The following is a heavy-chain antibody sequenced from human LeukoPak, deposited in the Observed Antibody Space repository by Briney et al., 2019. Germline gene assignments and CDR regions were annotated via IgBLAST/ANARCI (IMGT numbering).Heavy chain of an antibody. CDR3: AKPLLWFGELLPADY. Sequence: SGGSLRLYCAASGFTFGSYGMSWVRQAPGKGLEWVSAISGSGGSTYYADSVKGRFTISRDNSKNTLYLQMNSLRAEDTAVYYCAKPLLWFGELLPADYWGQGTLVTVSS. CDR2: ISGSGGST. V-gene: IGHV3-23*01. CDR1: GFTFGSYG. D-gene: IGHD3-10*01. J-gene: IGHJ4*02.